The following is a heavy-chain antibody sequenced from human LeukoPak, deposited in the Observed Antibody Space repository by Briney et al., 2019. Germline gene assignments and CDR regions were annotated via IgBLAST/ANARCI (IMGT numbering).Heavy chain of an antibody. J-gene: IGHJ4*02. CDR3: ARASSGWYGY. D-gene: IGHD6-19*01. CDR1: GFTFSSYA. CDR2: ISSNGGST. V-gene: IGHV3-64*01. Sequence: GGSLRLSCVVSGFTFSSYAMHCVRQAPGKGLEYVSAISSNGGSTYYANSVKGRFTISRDNSKSTLYLQMGSLRVEDMAVYYCARASSGWYGYWGQGTLVTVSS.